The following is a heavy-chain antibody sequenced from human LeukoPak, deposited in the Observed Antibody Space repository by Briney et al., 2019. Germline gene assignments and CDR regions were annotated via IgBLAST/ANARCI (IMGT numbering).Heavy chain of an antibody. Sequence: GGSLRLSCAASGFTVSSNYMSWVRQAPGKGLEWVSVIYSGGSTYYADSVKGRFTISRDNSKNTLYVQVNSLGTEDTAAYYCAKGSYYDSSGSFYFDYWGQGTLVTVSS. CDR2: IYSGGST. CDR3: AKGSYYDSSGSFYFDY. V-gene: IGHV3-53*01. CDR1: GFTVSSNY. D-gene: IGHD3-22*01. J-gene: IGHJ4*02.